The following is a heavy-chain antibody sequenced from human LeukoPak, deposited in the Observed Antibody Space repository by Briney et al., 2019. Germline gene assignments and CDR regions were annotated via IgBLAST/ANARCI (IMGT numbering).Heavy chain of an antibody. V-gene: IGHV4-34*01. CDR3: NIRAFYYDTSGLERVWYFDY. CDR2: INHSGST. D-gene: IGHD3-22*01. J-gene: IGHJ4*02. Sequence: SETLSLTCAAYGGSFSNYYWRWLRQPPGKGLEWIGEINHSGSTNYNPSLKSRVTISIDTSKNQFSLKLSSVTAADTAMYYCNIRAFYYDTSGLERVWYFDYWGQGTLVTVSS. CDR1: GGSFSNYY.